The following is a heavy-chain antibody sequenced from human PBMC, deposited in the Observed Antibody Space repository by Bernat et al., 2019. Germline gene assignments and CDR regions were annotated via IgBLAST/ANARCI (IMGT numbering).Heavy chain of an antibody. Sequence: QVQLQESGPALVKPSETLSLTCTVSGGSISSHYWSWIRQPPGKGLEWIGYISYSGNTNYNPSLKSRLTISLDTSRNQFSLKLTSVTAADTAIYYCAREYYDSSGYFSGMIDYWGQGTLVTVSS. CDR1: GGSISSHY. J-gene: IGHJ4*02. CDR2: ISYSGNT. D-gene: IGHD3-22*01. CDR3: AREYYDSSGYFSGMIDY. V-gene: IGHV4-59*11.